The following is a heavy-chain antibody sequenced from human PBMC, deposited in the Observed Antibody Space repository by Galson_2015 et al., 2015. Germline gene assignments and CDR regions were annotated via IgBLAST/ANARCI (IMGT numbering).Heavy chain of an antibody. CDR2: IYSGGAT. CDR1: GFTIGSNY. CDR3: AKIGYTNYQIQF. Sequence: SLRLSCAVSGFTIGSNYMTWVRQAPGKGLECVSVIYSGGATSYADSVKGRFTISKDSSQNTVYLHMKSLRTEDTAIYCCAKIGYTNYQIQFWGQGSLVTVSS. D-gene: IGHD4-11*01. J-gene: IGHJ4*02. V-gene: IGHV3-53*01.